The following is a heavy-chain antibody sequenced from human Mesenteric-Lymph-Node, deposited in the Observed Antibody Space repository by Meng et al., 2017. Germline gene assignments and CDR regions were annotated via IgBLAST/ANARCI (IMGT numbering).Heavy chain of an antibody. CDR1: DDSISRYY. CDR2: IYTTGST. J-gene: IGHJ6*02. CDR3: AREGQSPSYFSYYGLDV. D-gene: IGHD6-19*01. Sequence: SETLSLTCTVSDDSISRYYWSWIRQPAGKGLEWIGRIYTTGSTNYNPSLKSRVTMSVDTPKNQFSLSLSSVTAADTAVYYCAREGQSPSYFSYYGLDVWGQGTAVTVSS. V-gene: IGHV4-4*07.